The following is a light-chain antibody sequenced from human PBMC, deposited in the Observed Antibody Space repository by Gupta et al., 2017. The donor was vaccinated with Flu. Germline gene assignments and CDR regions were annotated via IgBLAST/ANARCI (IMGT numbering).Light chain of an antibody. V-gene: IGLV2-11*01. CDR1: RSDVGDYNY. Sequence: TRSDVGDYNYVSCYQHHPGKPPKLMIYDVSKRPSGVPERFSGSKSGNTASLSISGLQAEDEADYYCCSYAGSYTYVFGSGTKVTVL. J-gene: IGLJ1*01. CDR3: CSYAGSYTYV. CDR2: DVS.